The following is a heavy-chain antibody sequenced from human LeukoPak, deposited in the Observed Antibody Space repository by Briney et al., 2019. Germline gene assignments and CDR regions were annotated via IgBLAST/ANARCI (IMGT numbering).Heavy chain of an antibody. Sequence: GGSLRLSCAASGFTFSSYAMSWVRQAPGKGLELVSAISGSGGSTYYADSVKGRFTISRDNSKNTLYLQMNSLRADDTAVYYCGKVLDSGYDYDYFDYWGQGTLVTVSS. J-gene: IGHJ4*02. CDR2: ISGSGGST. CDR1: GFTFSSYA. CDR3: GKVLDSGYDYDYFDY. V-gene: IGHV3-23*01. D-gene: IGHD5-12*01.